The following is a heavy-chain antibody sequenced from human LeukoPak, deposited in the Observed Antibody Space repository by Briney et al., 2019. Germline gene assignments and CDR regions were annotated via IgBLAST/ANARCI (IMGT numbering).Heavy chain of an antibody. D-gene: IGHD3-9*01. J-gene: IGHJ4*02. CDR1: GGTFSSYA. CDR3: VILTDVGVDY. V-gene: IGHV1-69*13. Sequence: GASVKVSCKASGGTFSSYAISWVRQAPGQGLEWMGGIIPIFGTANYAQKFQGRVTITADESTSTAYMELSSLRSEDTAVYFCVILTDVGVDYWGQGTLVTVSS. CDR2: IIPIFGTA.